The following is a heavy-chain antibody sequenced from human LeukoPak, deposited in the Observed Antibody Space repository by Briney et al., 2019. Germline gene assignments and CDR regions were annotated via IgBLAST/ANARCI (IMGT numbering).Heavy chain of an antibody. Sequence: GGSLRLSCAASGFSFSSYGMHWVRQAPGKGLEGVAYIHSDVSSKYYADSVKGRFTISRDNSKNTLNLQMNSLRTGDTAVYYCGYFGSGSSYTPDSWGQGTLVTVSS. CDR1: GFSFSSYG. CDR2: IHSDVSSK. V-gene: IGHV3-30*02. J-gene: IGHJ5*01. D-gene: IGHD3-10*01. CDR3: GYFGSGSSYTPDS.